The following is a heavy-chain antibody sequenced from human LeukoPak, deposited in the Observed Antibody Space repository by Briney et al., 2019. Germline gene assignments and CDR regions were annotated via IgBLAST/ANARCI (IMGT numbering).Heavy chain of an antibody. CDR1: GGSISSYY. D-gene: IGHD6-13*01. CDR3: ARVKYSSRIEYYFDC. CDR2: IYYSGST. V-gene: IGHV4-59*01. Sequence: SETLSLICTVSGGSISSYYWSWIRQPPGKGLEWIGYIYYSGSTNYNPSLKSRVTISVDTSKNQFSLKLSSVTAADTAVYYCARVKYSSRIEYYFDCWGQGTLVTVSS. J-gene: IGHJ4*02.